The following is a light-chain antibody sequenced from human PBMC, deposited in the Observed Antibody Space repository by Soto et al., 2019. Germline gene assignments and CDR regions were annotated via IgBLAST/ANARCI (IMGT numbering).Light chain of an antibody. CDR3: QQYNSYDMWS. J-gene: IGKJ1*01. CDR2: GAS. CDR1: QGISKW. V-gene: IGKV1-5*01. Sequence: DIQMTQSPSNLSASVGDRVTITCRASQGISKWLAWYQQKPGKAPKLLIYGASSLENGVPSRFSGSGSGTEFTLTISSLQPDDFATYFCQQYNSYDMWSFGQGTKVDLK.